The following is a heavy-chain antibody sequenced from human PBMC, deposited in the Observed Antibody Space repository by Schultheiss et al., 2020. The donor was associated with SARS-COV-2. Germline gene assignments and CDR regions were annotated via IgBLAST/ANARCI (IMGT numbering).Heavy chain of an antibody. J-gene: IGHJ6*02. CDR2: IWYDGSNK. CDR1: GFTFSSYG. CDR3: ARGFYDFWSGYYSPYYYGMDV. D-gene: IGHD3-3*01. V-gene: IGHV3-33*08. Sequence: GGSLRLSCAASGFTFSSYGMHWVRQAPGKGLEWVAVIWYDGSNKYYADSVKGRFTISRDNSKNTLYLQMNSLRAEDTAVYYCARGFYDFWSGYYSPYYYGMDVWGQGTTGTVSS.